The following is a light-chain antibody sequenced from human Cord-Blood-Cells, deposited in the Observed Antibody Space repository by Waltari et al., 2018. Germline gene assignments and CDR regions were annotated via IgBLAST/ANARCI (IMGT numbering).Light chain of an antibody. Sequence: DIHMTQYPSSLSASVGERITMTCRASEGIRGYLNWYQQNRGKAPKLLIYAASNFQSGVPTRFESSGSRKDFTLTISSLPPEDFATYCCQQSYSTPCTFGPGTKVDN. CDR1: EGIRGY. V-gene: IGKV1-39*01. CDR2: AAS. CDR3: QQSYSTPCT. J-gene: IGKJ3*01.